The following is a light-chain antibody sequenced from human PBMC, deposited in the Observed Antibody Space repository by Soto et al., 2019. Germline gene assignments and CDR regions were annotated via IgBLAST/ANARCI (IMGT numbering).Light chain of an antibody. CDR3: QQHGTSPIT. CDR1: QTVIHNH. V-gene: IGKV3-20*01. J-gene: IGKJ5*01. CDR2: GAS. Sequence: EILFTQSPDTLSLSTGERATLSCRASQTVIHNHLAWHQQKPGQTPRLLVYGASSRATGIPDRFSGSGSGTDFTLTISRLEPEDFAVYYCQQHGTSPITFGHGTRLEIK.